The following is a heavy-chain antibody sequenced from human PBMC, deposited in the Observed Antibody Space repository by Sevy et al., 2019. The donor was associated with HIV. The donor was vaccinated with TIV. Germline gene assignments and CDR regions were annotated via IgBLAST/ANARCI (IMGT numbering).Heavy chain of an antibody. J-gene: IGHJ4*02. D-gene: IGHD3-9*01. CDR1: GYTFTSYG. Sequence: ASVKVSCKASGYTFTSYGISWARQAPGQGLEWMGWISVYNGNTNYAQKLQARVTMTTDTSTSTAYMELGSLRSDATAVYYCARAGYYSGFYDILTGLDYWGQGTLVTVSS. V-gene: IGHV1-18*01. CDR2: ISVYNGNT. CDR3: ARAGYYSGFYDILTGLDY.